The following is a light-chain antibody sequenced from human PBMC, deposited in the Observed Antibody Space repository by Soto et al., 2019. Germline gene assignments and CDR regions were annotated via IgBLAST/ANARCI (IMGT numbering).Light chain of an antibody. Sequence: DIPMTQSPSTLSASVGDRVTITCRASQSISSWLAWYQQKPGKAPKLLIDKASSLESGVPSRFSGSGSGTEFTLTISRLQPDDFASYYCQQYNSYWTFGQGTKVEIK. CDR1: QSISSW. CDR2: KAS. J-gene: IGKJ1*01. V-gene: IGKV1-5*03. CDR3: QQYNSYWT.